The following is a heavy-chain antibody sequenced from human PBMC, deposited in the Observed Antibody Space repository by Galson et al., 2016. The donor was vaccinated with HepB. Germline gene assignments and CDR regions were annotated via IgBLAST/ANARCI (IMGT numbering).Heavy chain of an antibody. J-gene: IGHJ4*02. D-gene: IGHD5-24*01. CDR1: GFTFSLYS. V-gene: IGHV3-48*02. CDR3: ARDGGGGYNWDY. CDR2: ISSSSDTI. Sequence: SLRLSCAASGFTFSLYSMNWVRQAPGKGLEWVSYISSSSDTIYYADSVKGRFTISRDNAKNSLYLQMNSLRDGDTAVYFCARDGGGGYNWDYWGQGTLATVSS.